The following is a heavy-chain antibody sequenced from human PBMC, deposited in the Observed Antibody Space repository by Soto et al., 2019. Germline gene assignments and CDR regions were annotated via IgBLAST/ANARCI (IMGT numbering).Heavy chain of an antibody. CDR2: INHSGSA. D-gene: IGHD3-16*01. J-gene: IGHJ4*02. CDR1: GGSFSGYI. V-gene: IGHV4-34*09. Sequence: SETLSLTCDVYGGSFSGYIWTWIRQTPGKGLQWIGQINHSGSANYNPSLKSRVAISVDTSKNQFSLKLNSVTAADTAVYYCARDRVMLTFGGASEEWGIDSWGPGTLVTVSS. CDR3: ARDRVMLTFGGASEEWGIDS.